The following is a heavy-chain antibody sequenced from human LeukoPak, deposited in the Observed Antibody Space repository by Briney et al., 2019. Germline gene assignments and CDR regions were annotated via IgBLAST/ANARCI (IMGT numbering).Heavy chain of an antibody. CDR3: AHTQYYFDSGGVDDGFDI. Sequence: ESGPTLVKPTQTLTLTCTLSGLSLSTSGVGVGWIRQPPGKALEWLALIYWNDEKRYSPSLKSRLTITKDTSKIQVVLAMTNMDPMDTATYYCAHTQYYFDSGGVDDGFDIWGQGTLVTVSS. J-gene: IGHJ3*02. CDR2: IYWNDEK. V-gene: IGHV2-5*01. D-gene: IGHD3-22*01. CDR1: GLSLSTSGVG.